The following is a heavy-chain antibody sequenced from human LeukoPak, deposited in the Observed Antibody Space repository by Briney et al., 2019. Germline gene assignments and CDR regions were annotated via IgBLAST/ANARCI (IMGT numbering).Heavy chain of an antibody. D-gene: IGHD3-22*01. J-gene: IGHJ3*02. CDR1: GFTFCSYA. CDR3: ARATMIGGRAGSFDI. Sequence: GGSLRLSCAASGFTFCSYAMNWIRQAAGKGLEWVSSISSSGAYIYYADLVEGRFTISRDNGKNSLYLQMNSLRAEDTAVYYCARATMIGGRAGSFDIWGQGTMVTVSS. V-gene: IGHV3-21*01. CDR2: ISSSGAYI.